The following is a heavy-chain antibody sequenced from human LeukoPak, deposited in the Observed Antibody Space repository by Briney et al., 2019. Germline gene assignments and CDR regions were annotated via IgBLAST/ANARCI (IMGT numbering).Heavy chain of an antibody. CDR3: ARAYGDYSYAFDI. CDR2: INPNSGDT. Sequence: ASVKVSCNASGYTFTAYYIHWVRQAPGQGLAWMGWINPNSGDTNYAQKFQGRVTMTRDTSISTAYMELRSDDTAVYYCARAYGDYSYAFDIWGQGTTVTVSS. CDR1: GYTFTAYY. V-gene: IGHV1-2*02. D-gene: IGHD4-17*01. J-gene: IGHJ3*02.